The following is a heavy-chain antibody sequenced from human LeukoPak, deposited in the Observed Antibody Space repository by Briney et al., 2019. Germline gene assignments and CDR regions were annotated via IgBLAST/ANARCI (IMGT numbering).Heavy chain of an antibody. V-gene: IGHV3-74*01. CDR1: GFTFNGHW. CDR3: AKDTGNSGWSRTFDY. Sequence: PGGSLRLSCEASGFTFNGHWMHWVRQAPGKGLVWVSLINGDGSTISYADSVKGRFTISRDNSKNSLYLQMNSLRTEDTALYYCAKDTGNSGWSRTFDYWGQGTLVTVSS. D-gene: IGHD6-19*01. CDR2: INGDGSTI. J-gene: IGHJ4*02.